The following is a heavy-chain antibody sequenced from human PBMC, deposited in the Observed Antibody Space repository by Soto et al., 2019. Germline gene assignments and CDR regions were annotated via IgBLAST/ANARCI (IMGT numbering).Heavy chain of an antibody. CDR3: ARYCRSTSCYDY. CDR2: ISYDGRDK. CDR1: GFSFSNYA. J-gene: IGHJ4*02. Sequence: GGSLRLSCAASGFSFSNYAMHWVRQAPGKGLEWVAVISYDGRDKYYEDSVKGRYTISRDKSKNTLFLQMNSLRAEDTAVYYCARYCRSTSCYDYRGQGTLVTVSS. V-gene: IGHV3-30*03. D-gene: IGHD2-2*01.